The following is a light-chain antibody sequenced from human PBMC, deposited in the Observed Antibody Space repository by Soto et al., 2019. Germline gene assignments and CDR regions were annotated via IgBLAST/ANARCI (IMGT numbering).Light chain of an antibody. V-gene: IGKV1-5*03. Sequence: DIPMTQSPSTLSASVGDRVTITCRASQSISSWLAWYQQKPGKAPKLLIYKASSFESGVPSRFSGSGSGTQFTLTISSLQPDDFATYYCQQYNSYPCTFGQGTKVEIK. J-gene: IGKJ1*01. CDR2: KAS. CDR1: QSISSW. CDR3: QQYNSYPCT.